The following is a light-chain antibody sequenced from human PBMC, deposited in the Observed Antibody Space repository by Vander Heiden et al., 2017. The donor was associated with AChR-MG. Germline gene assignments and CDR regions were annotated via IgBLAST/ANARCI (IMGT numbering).Light chain of an antibody. CDR3: QQYNNWPPYT. Sequence: IVMTQSPATLSVSPGERATLSCRASQSVSSNFAWYQQKPGQAPRLLIYGAATRATGIPARCSGSGSGTEFTLTISSLQSEDFAVYYCQQYNNWPPYTFGQGTKLEIK. V-gene: IGKV3-15*01. CDR1: QSVSSN. CDR2: GAA. J-gene: IGKJ2*01.